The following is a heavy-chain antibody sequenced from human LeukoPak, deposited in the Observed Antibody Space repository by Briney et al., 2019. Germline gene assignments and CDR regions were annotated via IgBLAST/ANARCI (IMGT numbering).Heavy chain of an antibody. D-gene: IGHD2-15*01. CDR1: GFTFSSYW. V-gene: IGHV3-7*03. J-gene: IGHJ5*02. CDR2: IKQDGSEK. Sequence: GGSLRLSCAAPGFTFSSYWMSWVRQAPGEGLEWVANIKQDGSEKYYVDSVKGRFTISRDNAKNSLYLQMNSLRAEDTAVYYCARVDIVVVVAALGWFDPWGQGTLVTVSS. CDR3: ARVDIVVVVAALGWFDP.